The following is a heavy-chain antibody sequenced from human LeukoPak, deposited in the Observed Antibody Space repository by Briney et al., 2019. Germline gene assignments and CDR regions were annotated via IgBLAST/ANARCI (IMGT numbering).Heavy chain of an antibody. J-gene: IGHJ3*02. Sequence: ASVKVSCKASGYTFTGYYMHWVRQAPGQGLEWMGWINPNSGGTNYAQKFQGRVTMTRDTSTSTAYMELRSLRSDDTAVYYCARDYGDYGDAFDIWGQGTMVTVSS. D-gene: IGHD4-17*01. CDR3: ARDYGDYGDAFDI. CDR2: INPNSGGT. V-gene: IGHV1-2*02. CDR1: GYTFTGYY.